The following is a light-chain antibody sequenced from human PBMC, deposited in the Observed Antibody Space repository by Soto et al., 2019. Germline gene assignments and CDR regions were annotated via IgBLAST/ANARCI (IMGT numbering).Light chain of an antibody. Sequence: EVVLTQSPATLSVSPGDRATLSCRARQSVSRNLAWYHHKPGQAPRLLIYGASTRATGVPARFSGSVSATEFTLSISSLQSEDVAVYYCQQYGDWPPETFGQGTKLEI. CDR1: QSVSRN. V-gene: IGKV3-15*01. J-gene: IGKJ2*01. CDR2: GAS. CDR3: QQYGDWPPET.